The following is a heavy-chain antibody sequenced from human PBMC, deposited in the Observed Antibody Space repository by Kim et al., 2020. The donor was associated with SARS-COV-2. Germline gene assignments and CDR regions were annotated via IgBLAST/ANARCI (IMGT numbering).Heavy chain of an antibody. CDR1: GFTFSSYA. CDR3: ARDSYCSSTSCYLDYYGMDV. J-gene: IGHJ6*02. D-gene: IGHD2-2*01. Sequence: GGSLRLSCAASGFTFSSYAMHWVRQAPGKGLEWVAVISYDGSNKYSADSVKGRFTISRDNSKNTLYLQMNSLRAEDTAVYYCARDSYCSSTSCYLDYYGMDVWGQGTTVTVSS. V-gene: IGHV3-30-3*01. CDR2: ISYDGSNK.